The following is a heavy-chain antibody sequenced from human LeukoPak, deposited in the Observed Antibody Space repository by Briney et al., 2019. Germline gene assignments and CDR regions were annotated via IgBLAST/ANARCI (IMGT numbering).Heavy chain of an antibody. CDR2: IYTSGST. J-gene: IGHJ6*03. V-gene: IGHV4-61*02. Sequence: PSQTLSLTCTVSGGSISSGSYYWSWIRQPAGKGLEWIGRIYTSGSTNYNPSLKSRVTISLDTSKNQFSLKLSSVTAADTAVYYCASNSGIGWSIAAYYYYMDVWGKGTTVTVSS. CDR1: GGSISSGSYY. D-gene: IGHD6-6*01. CDR3: ASNSGIGWSIAAYYYYMDV.